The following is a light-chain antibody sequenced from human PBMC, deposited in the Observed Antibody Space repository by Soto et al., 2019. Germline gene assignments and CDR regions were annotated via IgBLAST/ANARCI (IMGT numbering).Light chain of an antibody. V-gene: IGLV1-51*01. CDR1: SSNIESNP. CDR3: GSWDASLSAGV. J-gene: IGLJ2*01. CDR2: NDD. Sequence: QSVLTQPPSVSAAPGQKVTISCSGSSSNIESNPVSWYRHLPGTVPKLLIHNDDKRPSGIPDRFSGCKSGTSATLGITGLQTGDEADYYCGSWDASLSAGVFGGGTQLTVL.